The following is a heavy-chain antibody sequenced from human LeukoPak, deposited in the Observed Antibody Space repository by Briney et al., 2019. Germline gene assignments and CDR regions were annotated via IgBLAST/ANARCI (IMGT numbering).Heavy chain of an antibody. D-gene: IGHD3-10*01. Sequence: PGGSLGLSCAASGFTVSSNYMTWVRQAPGKGLEWVSVIYSDDSTFYADSVKGRFTISRDNSKNTLYLQMHSLTVEDTAVYYCARAARDEGSCWGQGTLVTVSS. J-gene: IGHJ4*02. CDR2: IYSDDST. V-gene: IGHV3-66*01. CDR3: ARAARDEGSC. CDR1: GFTVSSNY.